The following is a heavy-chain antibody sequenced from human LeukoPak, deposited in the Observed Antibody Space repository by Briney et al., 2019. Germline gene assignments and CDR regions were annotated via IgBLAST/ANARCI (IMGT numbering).Heavy chain of an antibody. Sequence: GGSLRLSCAASGFTFSSYAMSWVRQAPGKGLEWVSAISGSGGSTYYADSVKGRFTISRDNSKNTLYLQMSSLRAEDTAVYYCARVLYSSSWYEDYYFDFWGQGTLVTVSS. J-gene: IGHJ4*02. D-gene: IGHD6-13*01. CDR2: ISGSGGST. CDR1: GFTFSSYA. V-gene: IGHV3-23*01. CDR3: ARVLYSSSWYEDYYFDF.